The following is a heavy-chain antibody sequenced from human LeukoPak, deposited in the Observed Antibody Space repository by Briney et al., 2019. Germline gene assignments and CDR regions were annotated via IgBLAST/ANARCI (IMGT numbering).Heavy chain of an antibody. J-gene: IGHJ4*02. D-gene: IGHD6-13*01. CDR2: INTNTGNP. CDR3: AAMGMAAAEPFDH. V-gene: IGHV7-4-1*02. Sequence: EASVKVSCKASGYTFSMYAMNWVRQAPGQGLEWMGWINTNTGNPTYAQGFTGRFVFSLDTSVSTAYLQISSLKAEDTGVYYCAAMGMAAAEPFDHWGQGTPVTVSS. CDR1: GYTFSMYA.